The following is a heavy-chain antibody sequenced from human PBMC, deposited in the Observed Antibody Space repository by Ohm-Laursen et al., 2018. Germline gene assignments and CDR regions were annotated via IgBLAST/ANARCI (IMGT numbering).Heavy chain of an antibody. Sequence: SLRLSCAASGFTVSSNYMNWVRQVPEKGLEWVGRIRKKVNSYTTEYATSVKGRFTISRDDSKNSVFLQMNSLKAEDTAVYYCSRVSHSRDNDYWGQGTLVTVSS. CDR2: IRKKVNSYTT. CDR3: SRVSHSRDNDY. D-gene: IGHD3-22*01. CDR1: GFTVSSNY. V-gene: IGHV3-72*01. J-gene: IGHJ4*02.